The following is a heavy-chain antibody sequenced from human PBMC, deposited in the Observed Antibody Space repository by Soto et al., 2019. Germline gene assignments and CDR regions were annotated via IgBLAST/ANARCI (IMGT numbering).Heavy chain of an antibody. CDR3: ARSMAGQWLVLRSFDY. CDR2: IIPIFGTA. V-gene: IGHV1-69*06. D-gene: IGHD6-19*01. Sequence: QVQLVQSGAEVKKPGSSVKVSCKASGGTFSSYAISWVRQAPGQGLEWMGGIIPIFGTANYAQKFQGRVTITADKSTRTAYMELSSLRSEDTAVYYCARSMAGQWLVLRSFDYWGQGTLVTVSS. CDR1: GGTFSSYA. J-gene: IGHJ4*02.